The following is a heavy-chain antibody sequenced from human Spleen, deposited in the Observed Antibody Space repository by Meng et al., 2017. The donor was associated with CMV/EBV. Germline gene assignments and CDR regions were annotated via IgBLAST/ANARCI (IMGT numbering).Heavy chain of an antibody. CDR2: TSYGGLNE. CDR1: GFTFSSYN. D-gene: IGHD3-10*01. Sequence: GESLKISCAASGFTFSSYNMHWVRQDPGKGPEWVAVTSYGGLNEYYADSVKGRFTISRDDSKKTLYLQMNDLRVEDTAIYYCAKTSRDMIRGLLSFMIHWGQGTLVTVSS. V-gene: IGHV3-30*04. J-gene: IGHJ4*02. CDR3: AKTSRDMIRGLLSFMIH.